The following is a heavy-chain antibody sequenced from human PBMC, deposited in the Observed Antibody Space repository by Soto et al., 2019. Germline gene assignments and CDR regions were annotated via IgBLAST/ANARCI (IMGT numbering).Heavy chain of an antibody. CDR3: ARQYSSVNYYYYYYMDV. D-gene: IGHD6-25*01. J-gene: IGHJ6*03. Sequence: GESLKISCKGSGYSFTSYWIGWVRQMPGKGLEWMGIIYPGDSDTRYSPSFQGQVTISADKSISTAYLQWSSLKASDTAMYYCARQYSSVNYYYYYYMDVWGKGTTVTVSS. V-gene: IGHV5-51*01. CDR2: IYPGDSDT. CDR1: GYSFTSYW.